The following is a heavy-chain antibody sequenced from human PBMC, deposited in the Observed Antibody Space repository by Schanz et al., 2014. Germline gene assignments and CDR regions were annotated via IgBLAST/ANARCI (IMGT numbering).Heavy chain of an antibody. CDR3: ARIGSSVFDY. V-gene: IGHV3-30*04. CDR2: VSSDGNND. CDR1: GFTFSTST. J-gene: IGHJ4*02. D-gene: IGHD6-25*01. Sequence: VQLVESGGGLVQPGGSLRLSCAASGFTFSTSTMHWVRQAPGKGLEWVALVSSDGNNDYYTDSVKGRFTISRDNSKNTVHLQMNSLRAEDTAVYYCARIGSSVFDYWAQGTLVTVSS.